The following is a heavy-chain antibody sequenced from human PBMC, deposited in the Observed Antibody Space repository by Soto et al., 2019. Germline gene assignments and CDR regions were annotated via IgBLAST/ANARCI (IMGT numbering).Heavy chain of an antibody. CDR1: GGSINSGCYC. CDR2: ISYGGST. J-gene: IGHJ4*02. V-gene: IGHV4-31*03. D-gene: IGHD5-18*01. CDR3: TRGILV. Sequence: QVQLQESGPGLVKPSQTLSLTCTVSGGSINSGCYCWSWIRQHPGKGLDWSGCISYGGSTPYNPSLNRRVTISVDTSKNQFSLKLTSVTAADTAVYYCTRGILVWGQGALITVSS.